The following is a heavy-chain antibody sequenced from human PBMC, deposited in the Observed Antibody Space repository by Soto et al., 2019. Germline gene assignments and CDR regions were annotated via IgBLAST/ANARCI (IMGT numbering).Heavy chain of an antibody. D-gene: IGHD3-22*01. V-gene: IGHV3-30*18. CDR2: ISYDGSNK. Sequence: QVQLVESGGGVVQPGRSLRLSCAASGFTFSSYGMHWVRQAPGKGLEWVAVISYDGSNKYYADSVKGRFTISRDNSKNTVYLQMNSLRAEDTAVYSCAKARDSSGYYYAEYWGQGTLLTVSS. J-gene: IGHJ4*02. CDR3: AKARDSSGYYYAEY. CDR1: GFTFSSYG.